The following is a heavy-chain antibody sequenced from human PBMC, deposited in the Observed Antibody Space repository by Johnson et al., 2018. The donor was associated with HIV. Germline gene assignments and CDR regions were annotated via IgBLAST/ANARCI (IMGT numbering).Heavy chain of an antibody. Sequence: QVQLVESGGGLVKPGGSLRLSCAASGFTFNDYYMSWIRQAPGKGLEWVSAISGSGGSTGYADSVKARFMISRDNAKNSLYLQMNSLRAEDTAIYYCAKGRYSSSWYLAGAFDIWGQGTMVTVSS. D-gene: IGHD6-13*01. V-gene: IGHV3-11*01. J-gene: IGHJ3*02. CDR2: ISGSGGST. CDR3: AKGRYSSSWYLAGAFDI. CDR1: GFTFNDYY.